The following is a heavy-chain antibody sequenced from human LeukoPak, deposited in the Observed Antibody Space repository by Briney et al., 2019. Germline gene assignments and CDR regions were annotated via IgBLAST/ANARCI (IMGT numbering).Heavy chain of an antibody. J-gene: IGHJ4*02. V-gene: IGHV3-21*01. CDR2: ISSSSSYI. D-gene: IGHD6-19*01. Sequence: GGSLRLSCAASGFTFSSYSMNWVHQAPGKGLEWVSSISSSSSYIYYADSVKGRFTISRDNAKNSLYLQMNSLRAEDTAVYYCARAISSGDFDYWGQGTLVTVSS. CDR1: GFTFSSYS. CDR3: ARAISSGDFDY.